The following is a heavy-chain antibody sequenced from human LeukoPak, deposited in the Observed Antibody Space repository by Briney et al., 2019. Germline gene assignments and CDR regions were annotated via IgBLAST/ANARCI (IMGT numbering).Heavy chain of an antibody. CDR3: AKDFPLLYSGSYLGAFDI. CDR1: GFTFSSYG. Sequence: PGGSLRLSCAASGFTFSSYGMHWVRQAPGKGLEGVAFIRYDGSNTYSADSVKGRFTIPRDNSKNTLYLQMISLRAEDTAVYYCAKDFPLLYSGSYLGAFDIWGQGTMVTVSS. D-gene: IGHD1-26*01. CDR2: IRYDGSNT. V-gene: IGHV3-30*02. J-gene: IGHJ3*02.